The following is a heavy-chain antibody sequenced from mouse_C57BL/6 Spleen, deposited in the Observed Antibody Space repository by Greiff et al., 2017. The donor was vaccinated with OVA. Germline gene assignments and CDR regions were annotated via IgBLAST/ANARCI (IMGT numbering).Heavy chain of an antibody. Sequence: VMLVESGPGLVAPSQSLSITCTVSGFSLTSYAISWVRQPPGKGLEWLGVIWTGGGTNYNSALKSRLSISKDNSKSQVFLKMNSLQTDDTARYYCATSYYSNYGFAYWGQGTLVTVSA. V-gene: IGHV2-9-1*01. CDR1: GFSLTSYA. J-gene: IGHJ3*01. CDR2: IWTGGGT. CDR3: ATSYYSNYGFAY. D-gene: IGHD2-5*01.